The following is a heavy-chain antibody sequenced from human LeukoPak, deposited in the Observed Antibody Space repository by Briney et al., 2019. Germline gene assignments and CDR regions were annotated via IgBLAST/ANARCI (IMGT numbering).Heavy chain of an antibody. J-gene: IGHJ4*02. CDR2: ISSSSSYI. Sequence: WGSLRLSCAASGFTFSSYSMNWVRQAPGKGLEWVSSISSSSSYIYYADSVKGRFTISRDNAKNSLYLQMISLRADDTAVYYCAGTELELRALFDYWGQGTLVTVSS. D-gene: IGHD1-7*01. CDR3: AGTELELRALFDY. CDR1: GFTFSSYS. V-gene: IGHV3-21*01.